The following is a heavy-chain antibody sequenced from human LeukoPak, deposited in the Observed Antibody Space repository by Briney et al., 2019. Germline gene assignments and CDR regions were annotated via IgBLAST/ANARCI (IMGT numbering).Heavy chain of an antibody. CDR3: ARDPKWLDY. V-gene: IGHV3-7*01. Sequence: SGGSPRLSCAASGFTISTYWMSWVRQAPGKGLEWVANTNQEGSEKYYVDSVKGRFTISKDNAKNSLYLQMNSLRAGDTAVYYCARDPKWLDYWGQGTQVTVSS. CDR2: TNQEGSEK. CDR1: GFTISTYW. J-gene: IGHJ4*02. D-gene: IGHD5-12*01.